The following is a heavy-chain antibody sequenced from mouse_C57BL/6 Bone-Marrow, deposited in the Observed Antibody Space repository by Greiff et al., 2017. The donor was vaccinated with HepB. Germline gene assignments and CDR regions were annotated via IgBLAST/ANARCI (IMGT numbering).Heavy chain of an antibody. CDR1: GYAFSSSW. Sequence: VQLQHSGPELVKPGASVKISCKASGYAFSSSWMNWVKQRPGKGLEWIGRIYPGDGDTNYNGKFKGKATLTADKSSSTAYMQLSSLTSEDSAVYFCARGVPGGYWGQGTTLTVSS. J-gene: IGHJ2*01. CDR3: ARGVPGGY. CDR2: IYPGDGDT. V-gene: IGHV1-82*01. D-gene: IGHD1-1*02.